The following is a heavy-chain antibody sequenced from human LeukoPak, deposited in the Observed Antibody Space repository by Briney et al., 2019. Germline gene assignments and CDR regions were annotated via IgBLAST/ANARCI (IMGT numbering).Heavy chain of an antibody. CDR1: GGSISSYY. CDR3: ARGSEYQLPFYGMDV. D-gene: IGHD2-2*01. CDR2: IYYSGST. V-gene: IGHV4-59*08. J-gene: IGHJ6*02. Sequence: SETLSLTCTVSGGSISSYYWSWIRQPPGKGLEWIEYIYYSGSTNYNPSLKSRVTISVDTSKNQFSLKLSSVTAADTAVYYCARGSEYQLPFYGMDVWGQGTTVTVSS.